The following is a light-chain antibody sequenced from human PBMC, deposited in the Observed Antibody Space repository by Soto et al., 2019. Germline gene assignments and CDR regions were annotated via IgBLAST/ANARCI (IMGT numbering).Light chain of an antibody. J-gene: IGKJ4*01. Sequence: DIQMTQSPSTLSASVGDRVTITCRASQSISSWLAWYQQKPGKAPKLLIYKASSLESGVPSRFSGSGSATEFTLTISSLQPDDFATYCCQQYNSYPLTFGGGTKVEIK. CDR3: QQYNSYPLT. CDR2: KAS. CDR1: QSISSW. V-gene: IGKV1-5*03.